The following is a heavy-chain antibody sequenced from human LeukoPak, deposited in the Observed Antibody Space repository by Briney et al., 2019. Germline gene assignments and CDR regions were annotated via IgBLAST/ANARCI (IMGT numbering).Heavy chain of an antibody. J-gene: IGHJ4*02. CDR1: AFTFSNFS. V-gene: IGHV3-21*01. D-gene: IGHD1-26*01. Sequence: PGGSLRLSCAASAFTFSNFSLNWVRQAPGKGLEWVSSISSSSTFLYYADSVRGRFTVSRDNGKNSLYLQMNSLRAEDTAVYYCAREGVVGATANHYDYWGLGSLVTVSS. CDR3: AREGVVGATANHYDY. CDR2: ISSSSTFL.